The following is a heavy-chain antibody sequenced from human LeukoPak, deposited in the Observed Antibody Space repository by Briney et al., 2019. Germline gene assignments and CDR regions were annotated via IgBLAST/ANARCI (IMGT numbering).Heavy chain of an antibody. D-gene: IGHD3-3*01. CDR2: IYSGDNT. V-gene: IGHV3-66*01. CDR1: GFTVSGNY. CDR3: ASGVNYFDY. J-gene: IGHJ4*02. Sequence: GGSLRLSCAASGFTVSGNYMSWVRQAPGKGLDWVSVIYSGDNTNYADSVKGRFTISRDYSKNTLYLQMSSLRAEDTAVYYCASGVNYFDYWGQGTLVTVSS.